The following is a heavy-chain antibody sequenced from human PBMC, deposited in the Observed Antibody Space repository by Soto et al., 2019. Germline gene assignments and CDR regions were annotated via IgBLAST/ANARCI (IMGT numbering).Heavy chain of an antibody. CDR1: GGSISSGGYS. V-gene: IGHV4-30-2*01. J-gene: IGHJ4*02. Sequence: QLQLQESGSGLVKPSQTLSLTCAVSGGSISSGGYSWSWIRQPPGKGLEWIGYIYHSGGTYYNPSLKRRVTISVDRSKNQFSLKLSSVTAADTAVYYCARSPSDSSGLYYFDYWGQGTLVTVSS. CDR2: IYHSGGT. CDR3: ARSPSDSSGLYYFDY. D-gene: IGHD3-22*01.